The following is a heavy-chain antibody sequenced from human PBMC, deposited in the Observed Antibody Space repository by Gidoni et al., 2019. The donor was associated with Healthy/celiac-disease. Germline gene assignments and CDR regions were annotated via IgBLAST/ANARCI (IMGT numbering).Heavy chain of an antibody. Sequence: EVQLLESGGVLIQPGVSLTLSCAASGFTFRSYAMSWVRQAPGKGLEWVSAISSGGGRTHYADSVKGRFTISRDNSKNTLYLQMNSLRAEDTAVYYCAKEGPPFGSSSDPFDSWGQGTLVTVSS. CDR3: AKEGPPFGSSSDPFDS. CDR2: ISSGGGRT. D-gene: IGHD6-6*01. J-gene: IGHJ4*02. CDR1: GFTFRSYA. V-gene: IGHV3-23*01.